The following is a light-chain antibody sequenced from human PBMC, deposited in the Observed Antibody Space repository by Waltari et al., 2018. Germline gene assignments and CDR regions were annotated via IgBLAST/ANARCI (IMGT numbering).Light chain of an antibody. Sequence: DIQMTQSPSSLSASVGDRVTITCRARQSISSSLNWFQQKPGKAPKLLISTASSLQSGVPSRFSGSGSGTDFTLTISSLQPEDFATYYCQQYYSTLYTFGQGTKLDIK. CDR2: TAS. V-gene: IGKV1-39*01. CDR3: QQYYSTLYT. CDR1: QSISSS. J-gene: IGKJ2*01.